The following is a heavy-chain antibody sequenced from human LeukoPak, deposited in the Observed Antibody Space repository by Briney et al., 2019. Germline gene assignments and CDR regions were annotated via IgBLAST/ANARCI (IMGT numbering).Heavy chain of an antibody. V-gene: IGHV4-59*01. D-gene: IGHD6-19*01. CDR2: IYYSGST. CDR3: ARLWLDRGWYFDL. CDR1: GGSISSYY. Sequence: SETLSLTCTVSGGSISSYYWSWIRQPPGKGLEWIGYIYYSGSTNYNPSLKSRVTISVDTSKNQFSLKLSSVTAADTAVYYYARLWLDRGWYFDLWGRGTLVTVSS. J-gene: IGHJ2*01.